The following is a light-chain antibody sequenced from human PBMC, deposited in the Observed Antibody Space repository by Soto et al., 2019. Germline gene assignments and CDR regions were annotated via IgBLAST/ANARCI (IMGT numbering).Light chain of an antibody. CDR3: SSYAGAVV. CDR2: EGY. V-gene: IGLV2-23*01. J-gene: IGLJ2*01. Sequence: QSALTQPASVSGSPGQSITLSCTGTNYRVSWYQHHPGKAPKLMIYEGYQRPSGVSDRFSGSQSGNTASLTISGLQAEDEADYYCSSYAGAVVFGGGTKVTVL. CDR1: NYR.